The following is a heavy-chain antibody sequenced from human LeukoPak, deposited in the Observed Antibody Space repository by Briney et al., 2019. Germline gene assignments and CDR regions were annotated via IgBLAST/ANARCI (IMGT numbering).Heavy chain of an antibody. Sequence: SVKVSCKASGFTFTSSAMQWVRQARGQRLEWIGWIVVGSGNTNYAQKFQERVTITRDMSTSTAYMELSSLRSEDTAVYYCAATATVTTLQDPWGQGTLVTVSS. V-gene: IGHV1-58*02. CDR2: IVVGSGNT. CDR3: AATATVTTLQDP. J-gene: IGHJ5*02. CDR1: GFTFTSSA. D-gene: IGHD4-17*01.